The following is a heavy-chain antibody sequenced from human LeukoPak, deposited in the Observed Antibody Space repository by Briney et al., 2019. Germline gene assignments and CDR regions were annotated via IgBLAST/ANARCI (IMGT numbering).Heavy chain of an antibody. CDR1: GFTFSAYY. CDR2: ISSSGSTI. D-gene: IGHD6-13*01. Sequence: GGSLRLSCAASGFTFSAYYMSWIRQAPGKGLEWVSYISSSGSTIYYADSVKGRFTISRDNAKKSLYLQMNSLRAEDTAVYYCARVRYSSSWYYFDCWGQATLATVSS. V-gene: IGHV3-11*01. J-gene: IGHJ4*02. CDR3: ARVRYSSSWYYFDC.